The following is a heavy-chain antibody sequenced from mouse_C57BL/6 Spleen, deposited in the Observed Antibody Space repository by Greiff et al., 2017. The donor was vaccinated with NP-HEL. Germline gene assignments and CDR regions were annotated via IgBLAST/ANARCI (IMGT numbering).Heavy chain of an antibody. CDR3: ARSGDYDYEGFAY. D-gene: IGHD2-4*01. V-gene: IGHV1-82*01. Sequence: QVQLKQSGPELVKPGASVKISCKASGYAFSSSWMNWVKQRPGKGLEWIGRIYPGDGDTNYNGKFKGKATLTADKSSSTAYMQLSSLTSEDSAVYFCARSGDYDYEGFAYWGQGTLVTVSA. J-gene: IGHJ3*01. CDR1: GYAFSSSW. CDR2: IYPGDGDT.